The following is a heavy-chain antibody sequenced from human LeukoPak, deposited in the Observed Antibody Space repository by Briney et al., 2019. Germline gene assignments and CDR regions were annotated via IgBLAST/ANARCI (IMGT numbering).Heavy chain of an antibody. CDR2: INSDGSST. D-gene: IGHD3-10*01. CDR1: GFTFSSYA. V-gene: IGHV3-23*01. J-gene: IGHJ4*02. CDR3: AKGTMVRGVIFDIDY. Sequence: GGSLRLSCAASGFTFSSYAMNWVRQAPGKGLEWVSRINSDGSSTSYADSVKGRFTISRDNSKNTLYLQMNRLRAEDTAVYYCAKGTMVRGVIFDIDYWGQGTLLTVSS.